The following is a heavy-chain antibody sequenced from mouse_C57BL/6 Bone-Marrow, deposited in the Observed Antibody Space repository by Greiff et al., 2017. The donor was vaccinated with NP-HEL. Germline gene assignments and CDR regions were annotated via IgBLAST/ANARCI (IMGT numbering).Heavy chain of an antibody. V-gene: IGHV1-72*01. J-gene: IGHJ2*01. CDR3: ARCPLLRLYYFDY. CDR1: GYTFTSYW. D-gene: IGHD1-1*01. CDR2: IDPNSGGT. Sequence: QVQLKQPGAELVKPGASVKLSCKASGYTFTSYWMHWVKQRPGRGLEWIGRIDPNSGGTKYNEKFKSKATLTVDKPSSTAYMQLSSLTSEDSAVYYCARCPLLRLYYFDYWGQGTTLTGSS.